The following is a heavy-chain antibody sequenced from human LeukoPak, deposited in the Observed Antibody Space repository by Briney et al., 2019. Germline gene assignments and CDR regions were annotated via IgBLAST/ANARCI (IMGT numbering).Heavy chain of an antibody. CDR2: IPCSGCST. V-gene: IGHV3-23*01. CDR3: AKYYDNSGPSYDY. D-gene: IGHD3-22*01. J-gene: IGHJ4*02. Sequence: GGSLRLFCAASGFTFSSYAMSWVRQAPGKGLEEVSDIPCSGCSTFYPDSVRGRFTISRDNSKNALYLQMTSLRAKDTAVYDCAKYYDNSGPSYDYWGQGTLVTVSS. CDR1: GFTFSSYA.